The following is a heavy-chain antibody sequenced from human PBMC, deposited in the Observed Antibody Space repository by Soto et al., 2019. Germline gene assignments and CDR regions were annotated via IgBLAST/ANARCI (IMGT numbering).Heavy chain of an antibody. CDR3: ASPAGGVGATYYFDY. J-gene: IGHJ4*02. CDR2: IIPIFGTA. D-gene: IGHD1-26*01. CDR1: GGTFSSYA. Sequence: QVQLVQSGAEVKKPGSSVKVSCKASGGTFSSYAISWVRQAPGQGLEWMGGIIPIFGTANYAQKFQGRVTITAEESTSTDYMELSSLRSEDTAVYYCASPAGGVGATYYFDYWGQGTLVTVSS. V-gene: IGHV1-69*12.